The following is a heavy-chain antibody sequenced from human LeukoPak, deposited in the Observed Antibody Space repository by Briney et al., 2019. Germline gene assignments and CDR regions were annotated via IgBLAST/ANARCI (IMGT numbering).Heavy chain of an antibody. V-gene: IGHV1-58*02. CDR2: IVVGSGNT. J-gene: IGHJ4*02. CDR1: GFTFTSSA. CDR3: AARLAAGLSNFDY. Sequence: ASAKVSCKASGFTFTSSAMQWVRQARGQRLEWIGWIVVGSGNTNYAQKFQERVTITRDMSTSTAYMELSSLRSEDTAVYYCAARLAAGLSNFDYWGQGTLVTVSS. D-gene: IGHD6-13*01.